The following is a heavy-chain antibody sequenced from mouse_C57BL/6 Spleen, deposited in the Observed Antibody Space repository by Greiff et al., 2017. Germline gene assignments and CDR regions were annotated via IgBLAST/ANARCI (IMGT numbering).Heavy chain of an antibody. CDR3: ARPGYDSPMDY. Sequence: EVKVEESGGGLVQPGGSLKLSCAASGFTFSDYYMYWVRQTPEKRLEWVAYISNGGGSTDYPDTVKGRFTISRDSAKNTLYLQMSRLKSEDTAMYYCARPGYDSPMDYWGQGTSVTVSS. CDR1: GFTFSDYY. CDR2: ISNGGGST. J-gene: IGHJ4*01. V-gene: IGHV5-12*01. D-gene: IGHD2-4*01.